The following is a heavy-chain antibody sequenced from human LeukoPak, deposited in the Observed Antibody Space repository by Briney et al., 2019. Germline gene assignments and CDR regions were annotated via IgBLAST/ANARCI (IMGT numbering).Heavy chain of an antibody. CDR1: GFTFSSYA. J-gene: IGHJ5*02. D-gene: IGHD4-17*01. CDR3: AGNQTTVTKAGWFDP. Sequence: GGSLRLSCAASGFTFSSYAMTWVRQAPGKGLEWVSGISGSATSTYYADSVKGRFTISRDNSKNTLHLQMNSLRAEDTAVYYCAGNQTTVTKAGWFDPWGQGTLVTVSS. V-gene: IGHV3-23*01. CDR2: ISGSATST.